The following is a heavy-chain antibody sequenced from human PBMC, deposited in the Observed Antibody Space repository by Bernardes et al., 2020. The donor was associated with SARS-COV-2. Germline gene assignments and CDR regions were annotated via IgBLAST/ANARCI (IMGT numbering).Heavy chain of an antibody. CDR2: INPNSGGT. Sequence: ASVKVSCKASGYTFTGYYMHWVRQAPGQGLEWMGWINPNSGGTNYAQKFQGRVTMTRDTSISTAYMELSRLRSDDTAVYYCARVGTQPPYYYYGMDVWGQGTTVTVSS. V-gene: IGHV1-2*02. CDR3: ARVGTQPPYYYYGMDV. J-gene: IGHJ6*02. CDR1: GYTFTGYY. D-gene: IGHD1-1*01.